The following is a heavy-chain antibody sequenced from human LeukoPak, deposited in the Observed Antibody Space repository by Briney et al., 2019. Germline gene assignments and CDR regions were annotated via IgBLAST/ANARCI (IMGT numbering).Heavy chain of an antibody. CDR2: IWYDGSKK. CDR1: GYTFTSYD. Sequence: SCKASGYTFTSYDINWVRQAPGKGLEWVAVIWYDGSKKYYEDSVKGRFTISRDNSENTLDLQMNSLRAEDTAVYYCARMSANYIDFWGQGTLVSVSS. CDR3: ARMSANYIDF. D-gene: IGHD3-3*01. V-gene: IGHV3-33*01. J-gene: IGHJ4*02.